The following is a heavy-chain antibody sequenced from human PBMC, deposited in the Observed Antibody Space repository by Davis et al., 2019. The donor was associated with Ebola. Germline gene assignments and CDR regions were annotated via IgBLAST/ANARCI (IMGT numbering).Heavy chain of an antibody. Sequence: ASVKVSCKASGYTFTGYYVHWVRQAPGQGLEWMGIINPSGGSTGYAQNFQDRVTMTRDTSTDTVYMELSSLRSEDTAVYYCAREAGYCSSTSCYVDLDFDYWGQGTLVTVSS. CDR2: INPSGGST. D-gene: IGHD2-2*01. V-gene: IGHV1-46*01. CDR1: GYTFTGYY. J-gene: IGHJ4*02. CDR3: AREAGYCSSTSCYVDLDFDY.